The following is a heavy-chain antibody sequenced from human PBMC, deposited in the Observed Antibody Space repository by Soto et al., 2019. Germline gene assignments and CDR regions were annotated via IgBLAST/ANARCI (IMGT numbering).Heavy chain of an antibody. J-gene: IGHJ5*02. V-gene: IGHV1-18*04. D-gene: IGHD4-17*01. Sequence: ASVKVSCKASGYTFTSYGISWVRQAPGQGLEWMGWISAYNGNTDYAQKLQGRVTMTTDTSTSTAYMELRSLRSDDTAVYYCAMMSTVKGSPLDPWGQGTLVTVSS. CDR2: ISAYNGNT. CDR1: GYTFTSYG. CDR3: AMMSTVKGSPLDP.